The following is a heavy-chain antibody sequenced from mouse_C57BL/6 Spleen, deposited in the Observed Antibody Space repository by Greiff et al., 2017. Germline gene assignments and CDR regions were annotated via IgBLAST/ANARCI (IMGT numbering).Heavy chain of an antibody. J-gene: IGHJ2*01. CDR1: GFTFSSYG. D-gene: IGHD1-1*01. CDR2: ISSGGSHT. CDR3: ARKGTTVGDFDY. Sequence: DVMLVESGGDLVKPGGSLKLSCAASGFTFSSYGMSWVRQTPDKRLEWVATISSGGSHTNYPDSGKGRFTISRDNAKNTLYLQMSSLKSEDTAMCYCARKGTTVGDFDYWGQGTTLTVSS. V-gene: IGHV5-6*02.